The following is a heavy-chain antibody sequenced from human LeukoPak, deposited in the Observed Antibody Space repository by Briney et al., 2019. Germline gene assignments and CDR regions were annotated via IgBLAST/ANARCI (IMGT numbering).Heavy chain of an antibody. J-gene: IGHJ4*02. D-gene: IGHD3-3*01. Sequence: ASVKVSCKASGYTFTSYDINWVRQATGQGLEWMGIINPSGGSTSYAQKFQGRVTMTRDTSTSTVYMELSSLRSEDTAVYYCARVRHYDYLAVDYWGQGTLVTVSS. CDR3: ARVRHYDYLAVDY. V-gene: IGHV1-46*01. CDR1: GYTFTSYD. CDR2: INPSGGST.